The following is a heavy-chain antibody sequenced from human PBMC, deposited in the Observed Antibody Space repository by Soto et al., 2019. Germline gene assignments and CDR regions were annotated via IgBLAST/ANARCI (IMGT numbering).Heavy chain of an antibody. CDR1: GVTFSTYD. J-gene: IGHJ5*02. V-gene: IGHV3-23*01. CDR3: AKDGGGSCYIGGRFDP. CDR2: ISGIGGST. D-gene: IGHD2-15*01. Sequence: PGGSLRLTCAASGVTFSTYDMTWVRQAPGKGLEWVSSISGIGGSTYYADSVKGRFTLSRDDSKNTLYLQMNSLRPEDTAIYYCAKDGGGSCYIGGRFDPWGQGTLVTVSS.